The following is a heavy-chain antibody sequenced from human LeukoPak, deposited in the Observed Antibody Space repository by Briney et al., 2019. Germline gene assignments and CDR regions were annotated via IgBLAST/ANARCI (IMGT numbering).Heavy chain of an antibody. CDR2: IYYSGST. CDR3: ARVSVWEYYFDY. J-gene: IGHJ4*02. CDR1: GGSISSGGYS. Sequence: SETLSLTCTVSGGSISSGGYSWSWIRQHPGQGLEWIGYIYYSGSTYYNPSLKSRVTISVDTSKNQFSLKLSSVTAADTAVYYCARVSVWEYYFDYWGQGTLVTVSS. D-gene: IGHD1-26*01. V-gene: IGHV4-31*03.